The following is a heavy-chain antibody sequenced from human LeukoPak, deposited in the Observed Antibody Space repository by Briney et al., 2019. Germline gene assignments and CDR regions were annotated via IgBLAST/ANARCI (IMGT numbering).Heavy chain of an antibody. V-gene: IGHV4-61*08. D-gene: IGHD4-17*01. Sequence: SETLSLTCTVSGGSISSGGYYWSWIRQHPGKGLEWIGYIYYSGSTNYNPSLKSRVTISVDTSKNQFSLKLSSVTAADTAVYYCARAPHYGDYYYYGMDVWGQGTTVTVSS. CDR2: IYYSGST. J-gene: IGHJ6*02. CDR3: ARAPHYGDYYYYGMDV. CDR1: GGSISSGGYY.